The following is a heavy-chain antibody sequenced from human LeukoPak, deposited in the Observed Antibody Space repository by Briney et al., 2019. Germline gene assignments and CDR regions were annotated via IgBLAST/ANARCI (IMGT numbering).Heavy chain of an antibody. J-gene: IGHJ6*03. V-gene: IGHV3-74*01. CDR2: INTDGSSV. CDR3: TTDLELPKYYYYYYYMDV. D-gene: IGHD1-26*01. Sequence: PGGSLRLSCAASGFTFSTSWMHWVRHAPGKGLVWVSRINTDGSSVSYADSVKGRFTISRDNAKNTLFLEMKSLRAEDTAVYYCTTDLELPKYYYYYYYMDVWGKGTTVTISS. CDR1: GFTFSTSW.